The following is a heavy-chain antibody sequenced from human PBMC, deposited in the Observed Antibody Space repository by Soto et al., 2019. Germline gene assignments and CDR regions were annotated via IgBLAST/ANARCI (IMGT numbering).Heavy chain of an antibody. Sequence: QVQLVQSGAEVKKPGASVKVSCKTSGFTFTSYGVHWVRQAPGQRLEWMGWINAGNGDTKYSQQFQGRVTISSDTSESSVNTELRGLSSENTAVNYGASYTVDRQFDYWGQGTLVTVSS. CDR2: INAGNGDT. CDR3: ASYTVDRQFDY. J-gene: IGHJ4*02. CDR1: GFTFTSYG. V-gene: IGHV1-3*01. D-gene: IGHD2-15*01.